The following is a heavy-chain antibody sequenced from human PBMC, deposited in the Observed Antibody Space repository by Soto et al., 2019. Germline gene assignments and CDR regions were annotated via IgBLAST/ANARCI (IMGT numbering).Heavy chain of an antibody. V-gene: IGHV4-59*01. J-gene: IGHJ4*02. CDR1: GGSISSYY. Sequence: PSETLSLTCTVSGGSISSYYWSWIRQPPGKGLEWIGYIYYSGSTNYNPSLKSRVTISVDTSKNQFSLKLSSVTAADTAVYYCSHGYYQYFASWGQGTLVTVSS. D-gene: IGHD5-18*01. CDR3: SHGYYQYFAS. CDR2: IYYSGST.